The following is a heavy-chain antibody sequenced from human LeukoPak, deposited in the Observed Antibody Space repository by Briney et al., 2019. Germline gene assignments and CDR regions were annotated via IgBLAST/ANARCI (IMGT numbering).Heavy chain of an antibody. CDR3: AKEGYCSSTSWRLSPFDL. J-gene: IGHJ2*01. CDR1: GFTFSSYC. CDR2: ISGSGGST. D-gene: IGHD2-2*01. Sequence: GGSLRLSCVASGFTFSSYCMHWVRQAPGKGLEWVSAISGSGGSTYYADSVKGRFTISRDNSKNTLYLQMNSLRAEDTAVYYCAKEGYCSSTSWRLSPFDLWGRGTLVTVSS. V-gene: IGHV3-23*01.